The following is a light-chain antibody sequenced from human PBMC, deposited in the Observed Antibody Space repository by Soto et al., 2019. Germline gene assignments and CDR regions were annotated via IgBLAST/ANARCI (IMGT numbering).Light chain of an antibody. CDR2: AAS. CDR3: LQDYNYPRT. CDR1: QGIRND. V-gene: IGKV1-6*01. J-gene: IGKJ1*01. Sequence: IQMTQSPSCLSASVGERVTITCRASQGIRNDLGWYQQKPGKAPKLLIYAASSLQSGVPSRFSGSGSGTDFTLTISSLQPEDFATYYCLQDYNYPRTFGQGTKVEIX.